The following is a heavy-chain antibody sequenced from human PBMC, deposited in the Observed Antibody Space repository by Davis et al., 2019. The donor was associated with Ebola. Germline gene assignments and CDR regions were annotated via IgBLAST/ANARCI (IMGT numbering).Heavy chain of an antibody. CDR1: GYTFTSYY. D-gene: IGHD3-3*01. Sequence: AASVKVSCKASGYTFTSYYMHWVRQAPGQGLEWMGIINPSGGSTSYAQKFQGRVTMTRDTSTSTVYMELSSLRSEDTAVYYCARDGPYYDFWSGYHYYGMDVWGQGTTVTVSS. CDR2: INPSGGST. CDR3: ARDGPYYDFWSGYHYYGMDV. J-gene: IGHJ6*02. V-gene: IGHV1-46*01.